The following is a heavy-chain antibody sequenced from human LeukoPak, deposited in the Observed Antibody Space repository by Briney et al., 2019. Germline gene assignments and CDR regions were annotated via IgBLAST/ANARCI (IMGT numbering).Heavy chain of an antibody. Sequence: ASVKVSCKASGYTFTSYAMNWVRQAPGQGLEWMGWINTNTGNPTYAQGFTGRFVFSLDTSVSTAYLQISSLKAEDTAVYYCARDRGAWIGTSAYTTDFDYWGQGTLVTVSS. CDR3: ARDRGAWIGTSAYTTDFDY. D-gene: IGHD3-16*01. V-gene: IGHV7-4-1*02. J-gene: IGHJ4*02. CDR1: GYTFTSYA. CDR2: INTNTGNP.